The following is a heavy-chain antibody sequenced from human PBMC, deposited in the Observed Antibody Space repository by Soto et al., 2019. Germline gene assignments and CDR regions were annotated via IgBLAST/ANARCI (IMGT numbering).Heavy chain of an antibody. CDR2: ISGSGGST. D-gene: IGHD1-1*01. CDR1: GFTFSSYA. CDR3: AKDGKAKNPTSVPPPAEDY. J-gene: IGHJ4*02. Sequence: QPGGSLRLSCAASGFTFSSYAMSWVRQAPGKGLEWVSAISGSGGSTYYADSVKGRFTISRDNSKNTLYLQMNSLRAEDTAVYYCAKDGKAKNPTSVPPPAEDYWGQGTLVTVSS. V-gene: IGHV3-23*01.